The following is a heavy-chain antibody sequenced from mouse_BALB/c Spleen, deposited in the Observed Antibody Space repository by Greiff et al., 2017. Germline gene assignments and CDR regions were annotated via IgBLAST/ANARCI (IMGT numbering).Heavy chain of an antibody. Sequence: EVKLMESGGGLVKPGGSLKLSCAASGFTFSDYYMYWVRQTPEKRLEWVATISDGGSYTYYPDSVKGRFTISRDNAKNNLYLQMSSLKSEDTAMYYCAREGSHYAMDYWGQGTSVTVSS. CDR1: GFTFSDYY. V-gene: IGHV5-4*02. J-gene: IGHJ4*01. CDR3: AREGSHYAMDY. CDR2: ISDGGSYT.